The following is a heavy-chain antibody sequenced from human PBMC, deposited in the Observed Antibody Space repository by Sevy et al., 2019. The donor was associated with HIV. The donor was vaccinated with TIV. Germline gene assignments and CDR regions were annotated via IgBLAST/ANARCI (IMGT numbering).Heavy chain of an antibody. D-gene: IGHD2-21*02. CDR2: IKSKTDGETT. J-gene: IGHJ4*02. V-gene: IGHV3-15*01. Sequence: GGSLRLSCAASGFTFSNAWMSWVRQAPGKGLEWVGRIKSKTDGETTDYAAPVKGRFTISRDDSKNTLYLQMNSLKIQDTAVYYCTSRPRIVVVTADHDYWGQGTLVSVSS. CDR3: TSRPRIVVVTADHDY. CDR1: GFTFSNAW.